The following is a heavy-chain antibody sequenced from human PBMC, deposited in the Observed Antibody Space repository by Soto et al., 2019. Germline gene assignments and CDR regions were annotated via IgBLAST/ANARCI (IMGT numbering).Heavy chain of an antibody. J-gene: IGHJ3*02. CDR3: ARDGSSGFAI. CDR2: ISSSSSTI. D-gene: IGHD6-19*01. V-gene: IGHV3-48*01. Sequence: EVQLVESGGGLVQPEGSLRLSCAASGFTFSSYSMNWVRQSPGKGLEWVSYISSSSSTIYYADSVKGRFTISRDNAKNSLYLQMNSLRAEDTAVYYCARDGSSGFAIWGQGTMVTVPS. CDR1: GFTFSSYS.